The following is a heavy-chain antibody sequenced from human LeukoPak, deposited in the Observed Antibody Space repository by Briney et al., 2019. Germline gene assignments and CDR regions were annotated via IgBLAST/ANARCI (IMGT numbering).Heavy chain of an antibody. CDR3: ARDARGDRGLAHLFDY. J-gene: IGHJ4*02. D-gene: IGHD3-16*01. V-gene: IGHV1-69*06. Sequence: GASVKVSCKASGGTFSSYAISWVRQAPGQGLEWMGGIIPIFGTANYAQKFQGRVTITADKSTSAAYMELSSLRSEDTAVYYCARDARGDRGLAHLFDYWGQGTLVTVSS. CDR2: IIPIFGTA. CDR1: GGTFSSYA.